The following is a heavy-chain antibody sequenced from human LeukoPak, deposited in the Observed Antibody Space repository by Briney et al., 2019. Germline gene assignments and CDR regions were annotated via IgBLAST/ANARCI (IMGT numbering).Heavy chain of an antibody. CDR3: ARSSRVTDYFDY. Sequence: SETLSLTCTVSGGSISSGSYYWSWIRQPAGKGLEWIGRIYSSGTTNYNPSLKGRVTISVDMSKNQFSLKLISVTAADTAVYHCARSSRVTDYFDYWGQGSLVTVSS. J-gene: IGHJ4*02. V-gene: IGHV4-61*02. CDR1: GGSISSGSYY. CDR2: IYSSGTT. D-gene: IGHD2-21*02.